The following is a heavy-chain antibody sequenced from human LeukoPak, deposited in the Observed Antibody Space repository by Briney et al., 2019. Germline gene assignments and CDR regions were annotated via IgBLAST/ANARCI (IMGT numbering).Heavy chain of an antibody. V-gene: IGHV3-21*01. D-gene: IGHD5-12*01. Sequence: GGSLRLSCAASGFTFSSYSMNWVRQAPGKGLEWVSSIRSSSSYINYADSVKGRFIISRDNAKNSLFLQMNSLRAEDTAVYYCARGGESGYDYFDYWGQGTLVTVSS. CDR3: ARGGESGYDYFDY. J-gene: IGHJ4*02. CDR2: IRSSSSYI. CDR1: GFTFSSYS.